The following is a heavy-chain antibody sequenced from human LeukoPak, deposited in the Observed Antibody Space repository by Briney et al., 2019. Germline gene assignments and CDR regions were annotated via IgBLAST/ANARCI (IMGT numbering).Heavy chain of an antibody. CDR3: ASGHYDSNGYYYPFDY. V-gene: IGHV4-39*01. J-gene: IGHJ4*02. D-gene: IGHD3-22*01. CDR2: IYYSGST. CDR1: GGSIRSSSYY. Sequence: SETLSLTCTVSGGSIRSSSYYWGGIRQPPGKGLEWIGSIYYSGSTYYNPSLKSRVTISVDTSKNQVSLRLSSVTAADTAVYYCASGHYDSNGYYYPFDYWGQGTLVTVSS.